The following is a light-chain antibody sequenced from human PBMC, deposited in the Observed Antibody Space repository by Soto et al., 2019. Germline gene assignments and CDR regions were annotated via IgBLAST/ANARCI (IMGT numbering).Light chain of an antibody. Sequence: EMVFTQSPATLSVSPGERATLSCRASQNIYVKVAWYQQKPGQAHRLLISGAYTRATGIPARFSGSGSGPEFTLTISRLQSDDFATYYCLQYNGYYRTFGQGTKVDIK. J-gene: IGKJ1*01. V-gene: IGKV3-15*01. CDR1: QNIYVK. CDR2: GAY. CDR3: LQYNGYYRT.